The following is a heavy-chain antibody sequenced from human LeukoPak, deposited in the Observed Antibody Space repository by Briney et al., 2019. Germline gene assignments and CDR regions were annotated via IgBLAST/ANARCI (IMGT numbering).Heavy chain of an antibody. CDR3: ARGPTSIDN. V-gene: IGHV4-59*01. CDR1: GGSISNSY. D-gene: IGHD2/OR15-2a*01. Sequence: SETLSLTCTVSGGSISNSYWSWIRQPPGKGLEWTGYIYYSGTTNYNPSLKSRVTISVDTSKSQFSLKLSSVTAADTAVYYCARGPTSIDNWGQGTLVTVSS. J-gene: IGHJ4*02. CDR2: IYYSGTT.